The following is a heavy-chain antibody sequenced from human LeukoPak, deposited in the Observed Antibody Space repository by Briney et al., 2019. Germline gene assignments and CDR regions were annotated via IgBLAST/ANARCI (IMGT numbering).Heavy chain of an antibody. CDR2: IISSGHNI. J-gene: IGHJ4*02. V-gene: IGHV3-11*01. CDR1: GFTFSVYY. CDR3: ARGGYSSWSEY. D-gene: IGHD6-6*01. Sequence: GGSLRLSCAASGFTFSVYYMRWIRQPPGKRLEGVLYIISSGHNIYHPDPVKGRFTISRDNAKNSLYRQMNSLRAEDTAVYYCARGGYSSWSEYWGQGTLVTVSS.